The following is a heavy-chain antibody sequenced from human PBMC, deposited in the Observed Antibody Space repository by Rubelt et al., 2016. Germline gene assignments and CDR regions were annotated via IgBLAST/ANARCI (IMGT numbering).Heavy chain of an antibody. CDR2: SGGST. J-gene: IGHJ3*02. Sequence: SGGSTYYADSVKGRFTISRDNSKNTLYLQMNSLRAEDTAVYYCARDFLTGYHSYAFDIWGQGTMVTVSS. D-gene: IGHD3-9*01. CDR3: ARDFLTGYHSYAFDI. V-gene: IGHV3-66*01.